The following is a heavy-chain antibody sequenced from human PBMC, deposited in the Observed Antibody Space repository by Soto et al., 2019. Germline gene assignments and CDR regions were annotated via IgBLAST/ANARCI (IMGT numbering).Heavy chain of an antibody. CDR3: ARDNVVVAATYVGYYYYGMDV. CDR2: IIPIFGTA. D-gene: IGHD2-15*01. Sequence: ASVKVSCKASGGTFSSYAISWVRQVPGQGLEWMGGIIPIFGTANYAQKFQGRVTITADESTSTAYMELSSLRSEDTAVYYCARDNVVVAATYVGYYYYGMDVWGQGTTVTVSS. CDR1: GGTFSSYA. J-gene: IGHJ6*02. V-gene: IGHV1-69*13.